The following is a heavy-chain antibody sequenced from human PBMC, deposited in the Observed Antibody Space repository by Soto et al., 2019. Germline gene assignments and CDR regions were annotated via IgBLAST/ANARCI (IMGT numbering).Heavy chain of an antibody. CDR3: ARAIDTVTTWWGSWFDP. CDR2: IYYSGST. J-gene: IGHJ5*02. V-gene: IGHV4-31*03. D-gene: IGHD4-17*01. Sequence: SETLSLTCPVSGGSISSGGYYWSWIRQHPGKGLEWIGYIYYSGSTYYNPSLKSRVTISVDTSKNQFSLKLSSVTAADTAVYYCARAIDTVTTWWGSWFDPWGQGTLVTVSS. CDR1: GGSISSGGYY.